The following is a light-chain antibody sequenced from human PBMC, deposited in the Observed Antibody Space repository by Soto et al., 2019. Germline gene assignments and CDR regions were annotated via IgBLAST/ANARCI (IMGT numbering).Light chain of an antibody. CDR3: LQDYNCPRT. V-gene: IGKV1-6*01. J-gene: IGKJ1*01. Sequence: AIQMTQXXSXLXXXXXYRVTITXRASQGIRSDLGWYQQKPGRAPKLLIYAASSLKSGVPSRFSGSGSGTDFTLTISSLQPEDFATYYCLQDYNCPRTFGQGTKVDI. CDR2: AAS. CDR1: QGIRSD.